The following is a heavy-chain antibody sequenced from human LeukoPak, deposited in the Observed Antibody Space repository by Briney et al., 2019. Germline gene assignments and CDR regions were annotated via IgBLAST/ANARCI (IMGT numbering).Heavy chain of an antibody. Sequence: SETLSLTCAVYGGSFSGYYWSWIRQPPGKGLEWIGEINHSGSTNYNPSLKSRVTISVDTSKNQFSLKLSSVTAADTAVYYCARGGDGDYEPPFDYWGQGTLSPSPQ. V-gene: IGHV4-34*01. J-gene: IGHJ4*02. CDR2: INHSGST. CDR1: GGSFSGYY. CDR3: ARGGDGDYEPPFDY. D-gene: IGHD4-17*01.